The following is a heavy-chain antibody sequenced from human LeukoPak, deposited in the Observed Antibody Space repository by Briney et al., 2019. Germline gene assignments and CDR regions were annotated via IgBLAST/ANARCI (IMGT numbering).Heavy chain of an antibody. CDR2: ISGSGGST. D-gene: IGHD3-16*01. CDR3: AKDGKKGDDY. V-gene: IGHV3-23*01. Sequence: GGSLRLSCAASGFTIGSYAMSWVRQAPGKGLEWVSAISGSGGSTYYADSVKGRFTISRDNSKNTLYLQMNSLRAEDTAVYYCAKDGKKGDDYWGQGTLVTVSS. J-gene: IGHJ4*02. CDR1: GFTIGSYA.